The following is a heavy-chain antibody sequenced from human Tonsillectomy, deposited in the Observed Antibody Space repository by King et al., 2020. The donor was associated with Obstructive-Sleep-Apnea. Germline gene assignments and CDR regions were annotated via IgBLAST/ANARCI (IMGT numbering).Heavy chain of an antibody. D-gene: IGHD3-3*01. V-gene: IGHV4-39*07. CDR1: GGSISSSSYY. CDR2: IYYCGST. Sequence: QLQESGPGLVKPSETLSLTCTVSGGSISSSSYYWGWIRQPPGKGLEWIGCIYYCGSTYYNPSLKSRVTISVDTSKNQFSLKLSYVTAADTAVYYCARAILEWLNYFDYWGQGTLVTVSS. J-gene: IGHJ4*02. CDR3: ARAILEWLNYFDY.